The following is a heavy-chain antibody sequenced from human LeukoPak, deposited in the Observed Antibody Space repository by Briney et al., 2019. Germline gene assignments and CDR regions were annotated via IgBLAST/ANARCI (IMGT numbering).Heavy chain of an antibody. CDR3: ARGKVPAAIRTFDY. J-gene: IGHJ4*02. CDR2: IIPIFGTA. CDR1: GGTFSSYA. Sequence: ASVKASCKASGGTFSSYAISWVRQAPGQGLEWMGGIIPIFGTANYAQKFQGRVTITTDESTSTAYMELSSLRSEDTAVYYCARGKVPAAIRTFDYWGQGTLVTVSS. D-gene: IGHD2-2*02. V-gene: IGHV1-69*05.